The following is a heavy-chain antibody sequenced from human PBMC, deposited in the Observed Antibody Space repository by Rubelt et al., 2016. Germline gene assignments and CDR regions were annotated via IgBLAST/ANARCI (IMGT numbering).Heavy chain of an antibody. CDR1: GYSSSTYW. V-gene: IGHV5-51*01. CDR2: IDPGDSAT. D-gene: IGHD4-23*01. CDR3: ARHAGDGGNSEDWFDP. J-gene: IGHJ5*02. Sequence: EVQLVQSGAEVKKPGESLKISCQGTGYSSSTYWINWLRQMPGKGLEWLWVIDPGDSATRYCPSFQGQVTRSADKSTNTAYLQWGSLSASDTAMYYCARHAGDGGNSEDWFDPWGQGTLVTVSS.